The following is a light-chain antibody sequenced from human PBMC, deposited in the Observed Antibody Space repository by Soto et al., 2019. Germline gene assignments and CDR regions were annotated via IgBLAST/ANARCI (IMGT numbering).Light chain of an antibody. V-gene: IGLV2-8*01. Sequence: QSALTQPPSASGSPGQSVTISCTGTSSDVGVYNYVSWYQQYPGKAPKLIIYENIKRPSGVPDRLSGSKSGNTASLTVSGLQAEDEADYYCSSYAATHVLFGGGTKLTVL. CDR2: ENI. J-gene: IGLJ2*01. CDR3: SSYAATHVL. CDR1: SSDVGVYNY.